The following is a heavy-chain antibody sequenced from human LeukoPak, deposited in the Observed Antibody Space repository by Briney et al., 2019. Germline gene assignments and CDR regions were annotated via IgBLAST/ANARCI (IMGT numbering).Heavy chain of an antibody. V-gene: IGHV3-23*01. Sequence: GVSLRRSCAASGFTFSSYAMSWVRQAPGKGLEWVSAISGSGGSTYYADSVKGRFTISRDNSKNTLYLQMNSLRAEDTAVYYCAREKEGLIVVVPAAYYNWGQGTLVTVSS. CDR2: ISGSGGST. CDR1: GFTFSSYA. D-gene: IGHD2-2*01. J-gene: IGHJ4*02. CDR3: AREKEGLIVVVPAAYYN.